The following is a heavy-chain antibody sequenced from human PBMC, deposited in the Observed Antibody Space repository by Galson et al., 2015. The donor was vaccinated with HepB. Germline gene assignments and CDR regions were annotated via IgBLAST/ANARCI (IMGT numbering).Heavy chain of an antibody. V-gene: IGHV3-48*04. CDR3: ARARWLRDFDY. CDR1: GFTFSSYS. Sequence: SLRLSCAASGFTFSSYSMNWVRQAPGKGLEWVSYISSSSSTIYYADSVKGRFTISRDNAKNSLDLQMNSLRAEDTAVYYCARARWLRDFDYWGQGTLVTVSS. J-gene: IGHJ4*02. CDR2: ISSSSSTI. D-gene: IGHD5-12*01.